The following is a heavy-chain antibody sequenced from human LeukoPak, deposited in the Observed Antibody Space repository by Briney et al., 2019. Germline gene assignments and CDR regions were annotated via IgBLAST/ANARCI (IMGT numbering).Heavy chain of an antibody. Sequence: PSETLSLTCTVSGGSISSYYWSWIRQPPGKGLEWIGYIYYSGSTNYNPSLKSRVTTSVDTSKNQFSLKLSSMTAADTAVYYCALTPGTYYHGMDVWGQGTTVTVSS. V-gene: IGHV4-59*01. CDR3: ALTPGTYYHGMDV. D-gene: IGHD6-13*01. CDR2: IYYSGST. J-gene: IGHJ6*02. CDR1: GGSISSYY.